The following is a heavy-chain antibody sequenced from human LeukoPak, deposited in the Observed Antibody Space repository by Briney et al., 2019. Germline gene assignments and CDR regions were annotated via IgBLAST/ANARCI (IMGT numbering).Heavy chain of an antibody. Sequence: PGGSLRLSCAASGFTFSSYSMNWVRQAPGKGLEWVSSISSSSGYIYYADSVKGRFTISRDNAKNSLYLQMNSLRAEDTAVYYCARVSSSGYGYWGQGTLDTVSS. CDR1: GFTFSSYS. CDR2: ISSSSGYI. CDR3: ARVSSSGYGY. V-gene: IGHV3-21*01. D-gene: IGHD3-22*01. J-gene: IGHJ4*02.